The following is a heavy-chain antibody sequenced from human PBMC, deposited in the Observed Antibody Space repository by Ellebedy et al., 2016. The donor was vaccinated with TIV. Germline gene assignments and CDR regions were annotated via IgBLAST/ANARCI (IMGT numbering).Heavy chain of an antibody. D-gene: IGHD6-13*01. CDR1: GGSISSYY. V-gene: IGHV4-59*08. Sequence: MPSETLSLTCTVSGGSISSYYWSWIRQPPGKGLEWIGYIYYSGSTNYNPSLKSRVTISVDTSKNQFSLKLSSVTAADTAVYYCAGHLSSWFLDSDNWFDPWGQGTLVTVSS. J-gene: IGHJ5*02. CDR2: IYYSGST. CDR3: AGHLSSWFLDSDNWFDP.